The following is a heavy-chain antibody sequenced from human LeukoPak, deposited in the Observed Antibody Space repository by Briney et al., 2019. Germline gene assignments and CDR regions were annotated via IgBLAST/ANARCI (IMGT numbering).Heavy chain of an antibody. J-gene: IGHJ4*02. V-gene: IGHV1-69*13. D-gene: IGHD5-18*01. CDR2: IIPIFGTA. Sequence: SVKVSCKASGYTFTSYGISWVRQAPGQGLEWMGGIIPIFGTANYAQKFQGRVTITADESTSTAYMELSSLRSEDTAVYYCARGRGDTSMVTCFDYWGQGTLVTVSS. CDR3: ARGRGDTSMVTCFDY. CDR1: GYTFTSYG.